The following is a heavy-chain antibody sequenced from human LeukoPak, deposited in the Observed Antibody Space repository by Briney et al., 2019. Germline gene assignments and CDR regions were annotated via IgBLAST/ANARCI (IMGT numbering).Heavy chain of an antibody. CDR2: IYYSGST. CDR1: GGSVSSGSYY. J-gene: IGHJ6*03. D-gene: IGHD2-2*01. V-gene: IGHV4-61*01. Sequence: SETLSLTCTVSGGSVSSGSYYWSWIRQPPGQGLEWIGYIYYSGSTNYNPSLKSRVTISVDTSKNQFSLKLSSVTAADTAVYYCARAEYHYYYYYYMDVWGKGTTVTVSS. CDR3: ARAEYHYYYYYYMDV.